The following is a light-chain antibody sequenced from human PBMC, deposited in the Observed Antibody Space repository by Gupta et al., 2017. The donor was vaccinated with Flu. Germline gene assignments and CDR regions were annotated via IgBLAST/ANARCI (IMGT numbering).Light chain of an antibody. CDR1: DIRSKN. V-gene: IGLV3-9*01. CDR2: GDN. J-gene: IGLJ3*02. Sequence: SYDLTQPLSVSVALGQTAKITCGGNDIRSKNVHWYQQKPGQAPMVVIYGDNNRPSGIPERFSGSNSGNKANLTISRAQAGDEADDYCQVWDSYTEVFGGGTKLTVL. CDR3: QVWDSYTEV.